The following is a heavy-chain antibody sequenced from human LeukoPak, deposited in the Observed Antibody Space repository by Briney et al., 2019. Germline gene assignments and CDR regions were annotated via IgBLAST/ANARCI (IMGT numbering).Heavy chain of an antibody. CDR3: ARDPGIAAAGIDY. CDR2: IYYSGST. Sequence: PPQTLSLTCTVSGGSISSGGYYWSWIRQHPGKGLEWIGYIYYSGSTYYNPSLKSRVTISVDTSKNQFSLKLSSVTAADTAVYYCARDPGIAAAGIDYWGQGTLVTVSS. CDR1: GGSISSGGYY. J-gene: IGHJ4*02. V-gene: IGHV4-31*03. D-gene: IGHD6-13*01.